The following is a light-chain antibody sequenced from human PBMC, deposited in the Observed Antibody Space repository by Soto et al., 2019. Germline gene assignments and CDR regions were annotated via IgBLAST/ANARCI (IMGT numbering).Light chain of an antibody. CDR2: GAS. V-gene: IGKV3-20*01. CDR1: QSVSSK. CDR3: QQYGSSPAIT. Sequence: ETVLTQSQDTLSVSPGERATLSGRASQSVSSKLAWYQQKPGQAPRLLIYGASTRATGIPDRFSGSGSGTDFTLTISRLEPEDFAVYYCQQYGSSPAITFGQGTRLEIK. J-gene: IGKJ5*01.